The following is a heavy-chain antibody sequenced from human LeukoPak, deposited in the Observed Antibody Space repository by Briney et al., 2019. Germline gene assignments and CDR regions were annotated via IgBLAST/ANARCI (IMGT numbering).Heavy chain of an antibody. V-gene: IGHV1-2*02. J-gene: IGHJ4*02. CDR3: ARTDIVVVPAGGGGVFSHNDY. D-gene: IGHD2-2*01. Sequence: GASVKVSCKASGYTFTGYYMHWVRQAPGQGLEWMGWINPNSGGTNYAQKLQGRVTMTTDTSTNTAYMELRSLRSDDTAVYYCARTDIVVVPAGGGGVFSHNDYWGQGTLVTVSS. CDR2: INPNSGGT. CDR1: GYTFTGYY.